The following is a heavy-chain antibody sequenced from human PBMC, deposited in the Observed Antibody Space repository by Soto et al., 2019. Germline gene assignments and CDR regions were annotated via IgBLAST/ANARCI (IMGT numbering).Heavy chain of an antibody. Sequence: SGPTLVNPTQTLTLTCTFTGFTPTTTGVIVGWIRQPPGKALEWLALIYWDGDKRYSPSLKSRVAITRDTSKNQVVLTLASMDPVDTATYYCARIRIVPTAGYFYGID. D-gene: IGHD2-2*01. J-gene: IGHJ6*01. V-gene: IGHV2-5*02. CDR1: GFTPTTTGVI. CDR2: IYWDGDK. CDR3: ARIRIVPTAGYFYGID.